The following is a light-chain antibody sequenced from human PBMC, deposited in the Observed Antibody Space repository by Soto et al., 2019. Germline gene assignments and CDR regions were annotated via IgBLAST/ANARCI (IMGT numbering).Light chain of an antibody. CDR2: GVT. Sequence: QSALTQPASVSGSPGQSITISCTGTSDNYVSWYQQHPGKVPKLMMYGVTNRPSGVSDRFAGSKSGNTASLTISGLQTDDEADYYCSSYTNSRTLLFGAGTQLTVL. CDR3: SSYTNSRTLL. J-gene: IGLJ1*01. CDR1: SDNY. V-gene: IGLV2-14*01.